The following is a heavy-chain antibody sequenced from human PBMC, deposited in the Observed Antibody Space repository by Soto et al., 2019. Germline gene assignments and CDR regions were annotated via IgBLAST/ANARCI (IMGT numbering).Heavy chain of an antibody. D-gene: IGHD3-3*01. CDR1: GFTFSSYA. J-gene: IGHJ3*02. Sequence: QAGGSLRLSCAASGFTFSSYAMSWVRQAPGKGLEWVSAISGSGGSTYYADSVKGRFTISRDNSKNTLYLQMNSLRAEDTAVYYCAKARTYYDFWSGSQPDAFDIWGQGTMVTVSS. CDR2: ISGSGGST. CDR3: AKARTYYDFWSGSQPDAFDI. V-gene: IGHV3-23*01.